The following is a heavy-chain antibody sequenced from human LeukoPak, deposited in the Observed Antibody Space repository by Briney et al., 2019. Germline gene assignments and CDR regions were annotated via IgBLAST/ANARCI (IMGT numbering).Heavy chain of an antibody. CDR3: ARPSLSSSWAGLSIEPYYYYGMDV. V-gene: IGHV1-2*02. Sequence: VASVKVSCKASGYTFTGYYMHWVRQAPGQGLEWMGWINPNSGGTNYAQKFQGRVTMTRDTSTSTVYMELSSLRSEDTAVYYCARPSLSSSWAGLSIEPYYYYGMDVWGQGTTVTVSS. CDR2: INPNSGGT. J-gene: IGHJ6*02. D-gene: IGHD6-13*01. CDR1: GYTFTGYY.